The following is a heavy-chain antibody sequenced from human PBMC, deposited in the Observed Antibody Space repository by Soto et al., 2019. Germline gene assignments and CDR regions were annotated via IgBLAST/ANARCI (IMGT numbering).Heavy chain of an antibody. D-gene: IGHD2-2*01. CDR3: AREGGSTGYCSSIRCWIGPSPYGMHX. CDR2: ISYDGSNK. V-gene: IGHV3-30-3*01. Sequence: SLRLSCAASGFTFSSYAMHWVRQAPGKGLEWVSFISYDGSNKYYAYSVKVRFTISRDNSNNTLYLQMNSLRAEETDVYYCAREGGSTGYCSSIRCWIGPSPYGMHXWRQGTLVTVS. CDR1: GFTFSSYA. J-gene: IGHJ6*02.